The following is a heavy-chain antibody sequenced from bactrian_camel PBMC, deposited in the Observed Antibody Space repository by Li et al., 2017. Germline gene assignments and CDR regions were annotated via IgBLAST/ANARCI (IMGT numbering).Heavy chain of an antibody. CDR1: RGTYRWYC. Sequence: HVQLVESGGGSVQSGGSLKLSCATSRGTYRWYCMGWFRQAPGKGREFVSLITRAGLETYIDSVKGRFTLSRDNAKNTVYLQMNSLKSEDTALYYCALEGSGGICYTDCDYDYWGQGTQVTVS. J-gene: IGHJ4*01. CDR3: ALEGSGGICYTDCDYDY. V-gene: IGHV3S1*01. CDR2: ITRAGLET. D-gene: IGHD4*01.